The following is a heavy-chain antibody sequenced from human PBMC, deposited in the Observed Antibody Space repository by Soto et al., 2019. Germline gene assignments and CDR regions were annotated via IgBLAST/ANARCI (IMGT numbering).Heavy chain of an antibody. V-gene: IGHV4-31*03. CDR1: GGSISSGGYY. CDR2: IYYSGST. Sequence: QVQLQESGPGLVKPSQTLSLTCTVSGGSISSGGYYWSWIRQHPGKGLEWIGYIYYSGSTYYNPFRKSRVTISVDTSKNQFSLKLSSVTAADTAVYYCARVERITIFGVVTRTFDYWGQGTLVTVSS. CDR3: ARVERITIFGVVTRTFDY. J-gene: IGHJ4*02. D-gene: IGHD3-3*01.